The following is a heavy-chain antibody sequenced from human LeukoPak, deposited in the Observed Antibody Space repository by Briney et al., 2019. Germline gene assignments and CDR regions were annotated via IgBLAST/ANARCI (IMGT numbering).Heavy chain of an antibody. V-gene: IGHV1-46*01. CDR2: INPSGGST. CDR1: GYTFTSYY. D-gene: IGHD6-6*01. CDR3: AMDQYSSSRAVTFGWFDP. Sequence: ASVTVSCKASGYTFTSYYMHWVRQPPGQGLEWMGLINPSGGSTSYALKFQGRVTMTSDMATSTVYRVLSSLRSEDSGVYCGAMDQYSSSRAVTFGWFDPWGQGTVVTVSS. J-gene: IGHJ5*02.